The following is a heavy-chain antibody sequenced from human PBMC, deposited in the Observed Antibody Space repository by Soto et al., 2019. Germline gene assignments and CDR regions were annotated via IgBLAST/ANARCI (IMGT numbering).Heavy chain of an antibody. D-gene: IGHD5-18*01. CDR3: AKLDSYTYT. CDR1: GFTFSNYA. V-gene: IGHV3-23*01. CDR2: ISDSGGST. J-gene: IGHJ5*02. Sequence: EVQLLESGGGLVQPGGSLRLSCAASGFTFSNYAMTWVRQAQGKGLEWVSGISDSGGSTNFADSVKGRFTISSDNSKSTLFLQMNSLSVEDTAVYYCAKLDSYTYTWGQGILVTVSS.